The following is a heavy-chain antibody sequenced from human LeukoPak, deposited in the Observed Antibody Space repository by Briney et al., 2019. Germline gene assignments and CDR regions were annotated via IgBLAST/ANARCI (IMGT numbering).Heavy chain of an antibody. CDR3: ARTRDFWSAYFDY. CDR2: ILHSGST. D-gene: IGHD3-3*01. CDR1: GVSITSDTYY. J-gene: IGHJ4*02. V-gene: IGHV4-30-2*01. Sequence: PSETLSLTCAVSGVSITSDTYYWRWIRQPPGTGLEWIGYILHSGSTYHNPSLKSLVTILVDTSKNQFSLKLSSVTAADTAVYFCARTRDFWSAYFDYWGQGILVTVSS.